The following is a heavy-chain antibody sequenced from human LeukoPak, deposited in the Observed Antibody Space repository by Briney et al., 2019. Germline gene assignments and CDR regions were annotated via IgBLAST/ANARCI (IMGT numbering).Heavy chain of an antibody. CDR1: GFTFNNYW. Sequence: GGSLRLSCAASGFTFNNYWMSWVRQAPGKGLECVANIKQDGSEKYYVDSVKGRFTISRDNSKNTLYLQMNSLRAEDTAVYYCAKRGAEVGATVAPGDYWGQGTLVTVSS. CDR2: IKQDGSEK. D-gene: IGHD1-26*01. J-gene: IGHJ4*02. V-gene: IGHV3-7*03. CDR3: AKRGAEVGATVAPGDY.